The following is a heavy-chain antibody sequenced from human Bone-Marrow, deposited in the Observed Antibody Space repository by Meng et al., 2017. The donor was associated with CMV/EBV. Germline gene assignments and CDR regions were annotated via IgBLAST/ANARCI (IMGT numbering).Heavy chain of an antibody. CDR3: ARGKRMIRYFDWGFGWFDP. CDR1: GYTFTGYY. D-gene: IGHD3-9*01. Sequence: ASVKVSCKASGYTFTGYYMHWVRQAPGQGLEWMGWINPNSGGTNYAQKFQGRVTMTRDTSISTAYMELSRLRSDDTAVYYCARGKRMIRYFDWGFGWFDPWGQGTLGTVSS. V-gene: IGHV1-2*02. J-gene: IGHJ5*02. CDR2: INPNSGGT.